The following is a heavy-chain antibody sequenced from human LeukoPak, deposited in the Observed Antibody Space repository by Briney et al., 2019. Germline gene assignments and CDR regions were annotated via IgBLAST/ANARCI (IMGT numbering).Heavy chain of an antibody. CDR1: GFTFSSYG. Sequence: GRSLRLSCAASGFTFSSYGMHWVRQAPGKGLEWVAVIWYDGSNKYYADSVKGRFTISRDNSKNTLYLQMTSLRAEDTAVYYCARDTPKDYYGSGKSGMDVWGQGTTGTLSS. J-gene: IGHJ6*02. CDR3: ARDTPKDYYGSGKSGMDV. D-gene: IGHD3-10*01. V-gene: IGHV3-33*01. CDR2: IWYDGSNK.